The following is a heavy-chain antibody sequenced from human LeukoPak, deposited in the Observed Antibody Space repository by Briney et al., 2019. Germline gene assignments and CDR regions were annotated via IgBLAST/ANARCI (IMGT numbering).Heavy chain of an antibody. D-gene: IGHD5-12*01. Sequence: ASVKVSCKASGGTFSSYAISWVRQAPGQGLEWMGWISGYNGNTNYAQKFQGRVTMTTDTSTSTAYMELRSLRSDDTAVYYCGRHPNSGYDQWMGYWGQGTLVTVSS. CDR3: GRHPNSGYDQWMGY. J-gene: IGHJ4*02. CDR1: GGTFSSYA. V-gene: IGHV1-18*01. CDR2: ISGYNGNT.